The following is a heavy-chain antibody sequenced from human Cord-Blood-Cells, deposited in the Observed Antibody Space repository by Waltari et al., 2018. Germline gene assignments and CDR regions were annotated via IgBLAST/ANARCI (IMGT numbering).Heavy chain of an antibody. CDR2: IIPIFGTA. CDR1: GGTFSSYA. CDR3: ARVTGDLTQAFDI. J-gene: IGHJ3*02. Sequence: QVQLVQSGAEVKKPGSSVKVSCKAAGGTFSSYAISWLRQAPGHGLEWMGGIIPIFGTANYAQKFQGRVTITADESTSTAYMELSSLRSEDTAVYYCARVTGDLTQAFDIWGQGTMVTVSS. V-gene: IGHV1-69*01. D-gene: IGHD7-27*01.